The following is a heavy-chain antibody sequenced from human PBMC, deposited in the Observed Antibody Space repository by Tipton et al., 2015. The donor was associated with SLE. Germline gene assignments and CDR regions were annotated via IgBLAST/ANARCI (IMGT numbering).Heavy chain of an antibody. CDR1: GGSISSGSYY. D-gene: IGHD3-10*01. Sequence: TLSLTCTVSGGSISSGSYYWSWIRQPAGKGLEWIGRIYTSGCTNYNPALKGRVTISVDTSKNQFSLKLSSVTAADTAVYSCARDRRGWYFDLWGRGTLVTVSS. J-gene: IGHJ2*01. V-gene: IGHV4-61*02. CDR3: ARDRRGWYFDL. CDR2: IYTSGCT.